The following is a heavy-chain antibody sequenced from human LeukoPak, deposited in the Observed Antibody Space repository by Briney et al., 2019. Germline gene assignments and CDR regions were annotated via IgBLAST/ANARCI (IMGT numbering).Heavy chain of an antibody. V-gene: IGHV1-69*13. CDR2: FIPMLGTA. D-gene: IGHD4-23*01. Sequence: SVTVSCKASEGTFSSYAISWVRQAPGQGLEWMGQFIPMLGTASYAQRFQGRVTLTADESTSTAYMELSSLRSEDTAVYYCARESLPYGGNSFGHYYGMDVWGQGTTVTVSS. J-gene: IGHJ6*02. CDR1: EGTFSSYA. CDR3: ARESLPYGGNSFGHYYGMDV.